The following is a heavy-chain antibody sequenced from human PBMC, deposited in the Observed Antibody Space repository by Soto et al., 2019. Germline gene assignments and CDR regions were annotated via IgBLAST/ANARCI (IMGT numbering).Heavy chain of an antibody. Sequence: QVPLVESGGGVVQPGRSLRLSCAASGFTFSSYGMHWVRQAPGKGLEWVAVIWYDGSNKYYADSVKGRFTISRDNSQNPLYLQMNSLRAEGTAVYYCARSVTMTIYYFDYWGQGTLVTVSS. CDR3: ARSVTMTIYYFDY. D-gene: IGHD4-17*01. V-gene: IGHV3-33*01. CDR2: IWYDGSNK. J-gene: IGHJ4*02. CDR1: GFTFSSYG.